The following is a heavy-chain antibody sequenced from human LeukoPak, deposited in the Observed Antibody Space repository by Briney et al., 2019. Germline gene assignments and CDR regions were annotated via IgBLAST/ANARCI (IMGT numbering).Heavy chain of an antibody. D-gene: IGHD2-2*01. CDR3: ARVRGREYQLLHNWFDP. V-gene: IGHV1-2*02. Sequence: GASVKVSCKASGYTFTGYYMHWVRQAPGQGLECMGWINPNSGGTNYAQKFQGRVTITTDESTSTAYMELSSLRSEDTAVYYCARVRGREYQLLHNWFDPWGQGTLVTVSS. CDR1: GYTFTGYY. J-gene: IGHJ5*02. CDR2: INPNSGGT.